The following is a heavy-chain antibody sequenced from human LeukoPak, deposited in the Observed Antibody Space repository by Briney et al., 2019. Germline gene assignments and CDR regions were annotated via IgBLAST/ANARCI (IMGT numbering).Heavy chain of an antibody. J-gene: IGHJ6*03. D-gene: IGHD3-10*01. Sequence: AGGSLRLSCAASGFTFSNYWMHWVRQAPGKGLVWVSRINSDGRSTNYADSVKGRFTISRDNAKNTLFLQMNSLRAEDTAVYYCAGGGFGEAYYYYYYMDVWGKGTTVTVSS. CDR1: GFTFSNYW. CDR2: INSDGRST. V-gene: IGHV3-74*01. CDR3: AGGGFGEAYYYYYYMDV.